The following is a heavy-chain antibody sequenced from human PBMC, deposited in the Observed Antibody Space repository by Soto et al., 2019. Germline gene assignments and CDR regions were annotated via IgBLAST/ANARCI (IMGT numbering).Heavy chain of an antibody. Sequence: GGSLRLSCAASGFPFTSYSMNWVRQAPGKGLEWVSYISSSNRTINYADSVKGRFIISRDNAKNSLYLQMHSLRDEDTAVYYCAREGWPLLQTGMDVWGQGT. J-gene: IGHJ6*02. CDR3: AREGWPLLQTGMDV. V-gene: IGHV3-48*02. D-gene: IGHD2-15*01. CDR1: GFPFTSYS. CDR2: ISSSNRTI.